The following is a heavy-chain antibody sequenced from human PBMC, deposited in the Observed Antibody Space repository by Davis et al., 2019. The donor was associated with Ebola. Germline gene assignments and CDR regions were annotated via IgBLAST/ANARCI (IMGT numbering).Heavy chain of an antibody. CDR1: GFTFSSYA. D-gene: IGHD6-13*01. CDR2: ISGSGGST. CDR3: AKEKGSSWYWGIRY. J-gene: IGHJ4*02. V-gene: IGHV3-23*01. Sequence: GESLKISCATSGFTFSSYAMSWVRQAPGKGLEWVSAISGSGGSTYYADSVKGRFTISRDNSKNTLYLQMNSLRAEDTAVYYCAKEKGSSWYWGIRYWGQGTLVTVSS.